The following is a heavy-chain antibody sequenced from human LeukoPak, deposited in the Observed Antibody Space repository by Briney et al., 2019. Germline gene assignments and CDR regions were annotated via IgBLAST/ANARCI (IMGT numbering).Heavy chain of an antibody. CDR3: ARDPGRDYMDV. Sequence: GGSLRLSCAASGFTFSSYEMNWVRQAPGKGLGWVSYISSSGSTIYYADSVKGRFTISRDNAKNTLYLQMNSLRAEDTAVYYCARDPGRDYMDVWGKGTTVTVSS. J-gene: IGHJ6*03. D-gene: IGHD3-10*01. CDR2: ISSSGSTI. V-gene: IGHV3-48*03. CDR1: GFTFSSYE.